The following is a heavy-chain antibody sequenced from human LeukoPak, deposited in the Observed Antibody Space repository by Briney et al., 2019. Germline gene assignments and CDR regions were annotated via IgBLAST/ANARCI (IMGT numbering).Heavy chain of an antibody. CDR1: GFTFSRHW. J-gene: IGHJ1*01. CDR3: ARAPSEIGGYYPEYFRH. CDR2: IKSDGST. V-gene: IGHV3-74*01. D-gene: IGHD3-22*01. Sequence: GGSLTLSCAASGFTFSRHWMHWVRHAPGKGLVWVSRIKSDGSTNYADSVKGRFTISRDNAKNTLSLQMHSLRAEDTGVYYCARAPSEIGGYYPEYFRHWGQGTLVTVSS.